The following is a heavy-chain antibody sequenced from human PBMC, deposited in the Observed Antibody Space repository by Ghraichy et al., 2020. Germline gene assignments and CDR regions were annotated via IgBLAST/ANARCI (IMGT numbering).Heavy chain of an antibody. CDR1: GGSMNSYY. J-gene: IGHJ4*02. D-gene: IGHD5-12*01. Sequence: SETLSLTCTVSGGSMNSYYWSWIRQPPGKGLEWMGYVYYSGSTNYNPALKSRISISLDTSKNQFSLKLTSVTAADTALYYCATDTSGYKPFDYWGQGILVAGSS. CDR2: VYYSGST. V-gene: IGHV4-59*01. CDR3: ATDTSGYKPFDY.